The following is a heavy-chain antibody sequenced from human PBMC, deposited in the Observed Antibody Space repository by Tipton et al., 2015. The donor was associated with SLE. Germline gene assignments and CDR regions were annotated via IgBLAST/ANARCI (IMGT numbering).Heavy chain of an antibody. CDR3: ARGGCSGRSCYPYYYGMDV. D-gene: IGHD2-15*01. CDR2: SNPSGST. J-gene: IGHJ6*02. V-gene: IGHV4-34*01. CDR1: GAPISRHY. Sequence: TLSLTCSVSGAPISRHYWSWIRQPPGKGLEWIGESNPSGSTNYNPSLKSRVTISVDTSKNQLSLKLTSVTAADTAVYYCARGGCSGRSCYPYYYGMDVWGPGTTVTVSS.